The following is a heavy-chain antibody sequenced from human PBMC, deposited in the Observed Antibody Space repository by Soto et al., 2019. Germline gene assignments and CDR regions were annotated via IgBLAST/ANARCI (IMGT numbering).Heavy chain of an antibody. D-gene: IGHD2-2*01. V-gene: IGHV4-31*03. J-gene: IGHJ5*02. Sequence: PSETLSLTCTVSGGSISSGGYYWSWIRQHPGKGLEGIGYIYYHASTYYTPSLKSRVTISVDTSKSQFFLKLSSVTAADTAVYYCARNQGGYCSSTSCRVMGRSRWFDPWGQGTLVIVSS. CDR2: IYYHAST. CDR1: GGSISSGGYY. CDR3: ARNQGGYCSSTSCRVMGRSRWFDP.